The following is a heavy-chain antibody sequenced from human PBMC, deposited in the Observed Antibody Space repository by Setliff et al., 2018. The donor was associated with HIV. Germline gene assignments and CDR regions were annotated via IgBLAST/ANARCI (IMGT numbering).Heavy chain of an antibody. CDR3: ARDGRDRTTVTIYSLYGMDV. Sequence: PSETLSLTCTVPGGSISSSSYYWGWIRQPPGKGPEWIGSLYYRGTTYYNPSLKSRVTISTGTSNNQFSLTLSSVTAADTAVYYCARDGRDRTTVTIYSLYGMDVWGQGTTVTVSS. D-gene: IGHD4-17*01. J-gene: IGHJ6*02. CDR1: GGSISSSSYY. V-gene: IGHV4-39*02. CDR2: LYYRGTT.